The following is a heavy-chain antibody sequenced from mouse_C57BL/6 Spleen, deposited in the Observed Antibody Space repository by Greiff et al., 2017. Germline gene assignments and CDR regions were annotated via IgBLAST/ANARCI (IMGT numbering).Heavy chain of an antibody. D-gene: IGHD2-4*01. CDR2: INPGSGGT. J-gene: IGHJ3*01. CDR3: ARGGLRQGAWFAY. CDR1: GYAFTNYL. V-gene: IGHV1-54*01. Sequence: VQLQQSGAELVRPGTSVKVSCKASGYAFTNYLIEWVKQRPGQGLEWIGVINPGSGGTNYNEKFKGKATLTADKSSSTAYMQLSSLTSEDSAVYVCARGGLRQGAWFAYWGQGTLVTVSA.